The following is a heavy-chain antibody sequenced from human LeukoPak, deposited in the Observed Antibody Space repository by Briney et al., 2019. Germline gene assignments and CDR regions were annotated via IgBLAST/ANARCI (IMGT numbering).Heavy chain of an antibody. Sequence: ASVKVSCKASGYTFTSYGISWVRQAPGQGLEWMGWISAYNGNTNYAQKLQGRVTMTTDTSTSTAYMELRSLRSVDTAVYYYARLGIAAAAHYFDYWGQGTLVTVSS. CDR3: ARLGIAAAAHYFDY. V-gene: IGHV1-18*01. CDR1: GYTFTSYG. D-gene: IGHD6-13*01. CDR2: ISAYNGNT. J-gene: IGHJ4*02.